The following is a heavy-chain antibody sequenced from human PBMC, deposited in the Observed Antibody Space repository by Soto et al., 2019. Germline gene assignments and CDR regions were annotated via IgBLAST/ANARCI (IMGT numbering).Heavy chain of an antibody. D-gene: IGHD2-2*03. CDR1: GYSFTSYW. CDR3: ARHSFTGYSPGRDYYCYCGMDV. Sequence: GESLKISCKGSGYSFTSYWIGWVRQMPGKGLEWMGIIYPGDSDTRYSPSFQGQVTISADKSISTAYLQWSSLKASDTAMYYCARHSFTGYSPGRDYYCYCGMDVWGQGTTVTVSS. CDR2: IYPGDSDT. J-gene: IGHJ6*02. V-gene: IGHV5-51*01.